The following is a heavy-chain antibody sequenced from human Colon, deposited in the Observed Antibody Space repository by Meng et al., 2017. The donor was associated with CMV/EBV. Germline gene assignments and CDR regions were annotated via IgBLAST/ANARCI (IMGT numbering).Heavy chain of an antibody. V-gene: IGHV3-48*03. CDR1: GFSFSNYE. Sequence: GGSLRLSCVASGFSFSNYEMSWVRQAPGKGLEWTSYIGGVYNTKYYGDSAKGRFTISRDNAKNSLYLQMDSLRLDDTATYYCARDEAAGGVRFGLWGQGTLVTVSS. CDR2: IGGVYNTK. CDR3: ARDEAAGGVRFGL. J-gene: IGHJ4*02. D-gene: IGHD6-13*01.